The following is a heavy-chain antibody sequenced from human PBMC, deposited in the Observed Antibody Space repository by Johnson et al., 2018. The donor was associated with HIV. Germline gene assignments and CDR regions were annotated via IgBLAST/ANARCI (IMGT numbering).Heavy chain of an antibody. CDR1: GFTFSSYD. V-gene: IGHV3-13*01. Sequence: VLLVESGGGLVQPGGSLRLSCAASGFTFSSYDMHWVSQATGIGLEWVSAIGTAGDTYYPGSVKGRFTISRENAKTSLYLQMNSLRAGDTAVYYCARVRDSSGFNDAFDIWGQGTMVTVSS. CDR3: ARVRDSSGFNDAFDI. J-gene: IGHJ3*02. CDR2: IGTAGDT. D-gene: IGHD3-22*01.